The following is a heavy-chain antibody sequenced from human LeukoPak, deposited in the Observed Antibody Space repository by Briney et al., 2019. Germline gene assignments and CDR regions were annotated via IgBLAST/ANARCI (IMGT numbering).Heavy chain of an antibody. CDR2: LSSSGSYR. J-gene: IGHJ3*02. CDR3: TRRRGDYLGAFDI. V-gene: IGHV3-21*01. Sequence: GGSLRLSYAASGFTFNTYSMNWVRQAPGKGLEWVSSLSSSGSYRFYADSVTGRFTISRDNAKNSLYLQMNSLRAEDTGIYYCTRRRGDYLGAFDIWGQGTMVTVSS. CDR1: GFTFNTYS. D-gene: IGHD4-17*01.